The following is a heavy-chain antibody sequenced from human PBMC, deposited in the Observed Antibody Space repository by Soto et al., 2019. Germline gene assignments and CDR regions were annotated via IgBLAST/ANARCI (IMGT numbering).Heavy chain of an antibody. CDR2: ISYDGSNK. J-gene: IGHJ5*02. D-gene: IGHD3-16*02. CDR3: ARGSYYDYVWGSYRWDNWFDP. Sequence: QVQLVESGGGVVQPGRSLRLSCAASGFTFSSCAMHWVRQAPGKGLEWVAVISYDGSNKYYADSVKGRFTISRDNSKNTLYLQMNSLRAEDTAVYYCARGSYYDYVWGSYRWDNWFDPWGQGTLVTVSS. CDR1: GFTFSSCA. V-gene: IGHV3-30-3*01.